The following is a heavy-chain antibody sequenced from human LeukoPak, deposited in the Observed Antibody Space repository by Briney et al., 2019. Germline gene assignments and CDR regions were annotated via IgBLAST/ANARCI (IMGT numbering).Heavy chain of an antibody. CDR3: AVVVGASWRQA. Sequence: SETLSLTCSLSGVSVSSYYWSWIRQPAGKGLEWIGRIYTSGSTNYNPSLKSRVTMSVDTSKNQFSLKLRSVTAADTAVYYCAVVVGASWRQAWGQGTLVTVSS. CDR1: GVSVSSYY. V-gene: IGHV4-4*07. D-gene: IGHD2-15*01. J-gene: IGHJ5*02. CDR2: IYTSGST.